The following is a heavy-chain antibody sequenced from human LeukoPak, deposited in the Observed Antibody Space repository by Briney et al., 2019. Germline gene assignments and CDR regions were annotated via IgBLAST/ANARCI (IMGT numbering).Heavy chain of an antibody. CDR3: ARDRGPYSGYDSYYFDY. CDR1: GGSFSGYY. CDR2: IYYSGST. Sequence: PSETLSLTCAVYGGSFSGYYWSWIRQPPGKGLEWIGYIYYSGSTYYNPSLKSRVTISVDTSKNQFSLKLSSVTAADTAVYYCARDRGPYSGYDSYYFDYWGQGTLVTVSS. V-gene: IGHV4-34*09. D-gene: IGHD5-12*01. J-gene: IGHJ4*02.